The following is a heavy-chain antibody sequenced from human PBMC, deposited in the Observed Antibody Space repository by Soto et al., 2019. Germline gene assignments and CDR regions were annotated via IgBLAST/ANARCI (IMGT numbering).Heavy chain of an antibody. CDR3: ARRPLTTVIKTPSDS. V-gene: IGHV5-10-1*01. CDR1: GYSFTTFW. CDR2: IDPSDSYT. Sequence: PGESLKISCQGSGYSFTTFWITWVRQMPGKGLEWIGRIDPSDSYTDYSPSFQGHVTISVDRSISTAYLQWSSLKASDTAIYYCARRPLTTVIKTPSDSWGQGTQVTVSS. D-gene: IGHD4-17*01. J-gene: IGHJ4*02.